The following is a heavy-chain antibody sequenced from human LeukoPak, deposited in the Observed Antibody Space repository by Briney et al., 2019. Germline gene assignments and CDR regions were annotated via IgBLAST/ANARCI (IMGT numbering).Heavy chain of an antibody. V-gene: IGHV4-4*09. CDR2: IYTSGST. CDR1: GGSISSYY. CDR3: VASGSYRPFDY. D-gene: IGHD1-26*01. J-gene: IGHJ4*02. Sequence: TPSGTLSLTCTVSGGSISSYYWSWIRQPPGKGLEWIGYIYTSGSTNYNPSLKSRVTISVDTSKNQFSLKLSSVTAADTAVYYCVASGSYRPFDYWGQGTLVTVSS.